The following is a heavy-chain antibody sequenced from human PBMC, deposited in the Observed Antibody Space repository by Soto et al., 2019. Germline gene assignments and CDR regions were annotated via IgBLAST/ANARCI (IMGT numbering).Heavy chain of an antibody. D-gene: IGHD6-13*01. V-gene: IGHV1-69*05. CDR3: ARASGISAAGTRAWYYYYGMDV. CDR1: GDTFSSYA. Sequence: GASVKVSCKASGDTFSSYAISWVRQAPGQGLEWMGGIIPIFGTANYAQKFQGRVTITTDESTSTAYMELSSLRSEDTAVYYCARASGISAAGTRAWYYYYGMDVWGQGTTVTSP. J-gene: IGHJ6*02. CDR2: IIPIFGTA.